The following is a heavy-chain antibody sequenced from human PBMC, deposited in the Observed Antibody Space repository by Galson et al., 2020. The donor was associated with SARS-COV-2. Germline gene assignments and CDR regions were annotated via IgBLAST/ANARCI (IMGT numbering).Heavy chain of an antibody. V-gene: IGHV4-31*03. D-gene: IGHD3-22*01. J-gene: IGHJ4*02. CDR1: GGSISSGGYY. CDR3: ARGHITMIVVSHPFDY. Sequence: SETLSLTCTVSGGSISSGGYYWSWIRQHPGKGLEWIGYIYYSGSTYYNLSLKSRVTILVDTSKNQFSLKLSSVTAADTAVYYCARGHITMIVVSHPFDYWGQGTLVTVSS. CDR2: IYYSGST.